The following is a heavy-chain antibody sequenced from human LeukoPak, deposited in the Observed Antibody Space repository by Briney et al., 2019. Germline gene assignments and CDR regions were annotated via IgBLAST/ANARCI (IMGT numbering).Heavy chain of an antibody. CDR1: GGSISSYY. CDR3: ASGAGFYGGNSNDAFDI. D-gene: IGHD4-23*01. J-gene: IGHJ3*02. Sequence: SETLSLTCTVSGGSISSYYWSWIRQPAGKGLEWIGRIYTSGSTKYNPSLRSRVTMSVDTSKNQFSLKLSSVTAADTAVYYCASGAGFYGGNSNDAFDIWGQGTMVTVSS. V-gene: IGHV4-4*07. CDR2: IYTSGST.